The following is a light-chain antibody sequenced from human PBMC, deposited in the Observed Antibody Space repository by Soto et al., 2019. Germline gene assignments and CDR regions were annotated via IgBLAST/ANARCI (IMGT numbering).Light chain of an antibody. CDR1: QDVSTN. CDR2: GAS. J-gene: IGKJ2*03. Sequence: ETVMTQSPDTLSVSPGESATLSCRASQDVSTNLAWFHQKPGQTPRLVLHGASKRATGIPARFSGSGSGRHFTLTISSLQSEDFGVYYCQHYNNWPPYSFGQGTKVDIK. V-gene: IGKV3-15*01. CDR3: QHYNNWPPYS.